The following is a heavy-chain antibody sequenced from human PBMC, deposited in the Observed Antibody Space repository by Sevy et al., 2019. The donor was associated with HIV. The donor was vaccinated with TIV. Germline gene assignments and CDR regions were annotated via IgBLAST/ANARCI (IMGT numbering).Heavy chain of an antibody. J-gene: IGHJ4*02. Sequence: GGSLRLSYTASGFIFGDYGMTWVRQAPGKGLEWIAFFKSKIHGGTTENAASVKGRFTISRDDSKNIVYLQMSNLKTEDTAVYYCTRWSGSQSIFDYWGQGTLVTVSS. CDR3: TRWSGSQSIFDY. D-gene: IGHD1-26*01. CDR1: GFIFGDYG. CDR2: FKSKIHGGTT. V-gene: IGHV3-49*04.